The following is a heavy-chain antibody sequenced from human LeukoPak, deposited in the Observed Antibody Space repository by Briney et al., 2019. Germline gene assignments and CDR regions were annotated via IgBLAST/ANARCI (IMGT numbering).Heavy chain of an antibody. CDR2: INHSGST. Sequence: SETLSLTCAVYGDSFSGYYWSWIRQPPGKGLEWNGEINHSGSTNYNPSLKSRVTISVDTSKNQFSLKLSSVTAADTAVYYCARTTADAAAKGYDWFDPWGQGTLVTVSS. D-gene: IGHD6-13*01. CDR1: GDSFSGYY. V-gene: IGHV4-34*01. J-gene: IGHJ5*02. CDR3: ARTTADAAAKGYDWFDP.